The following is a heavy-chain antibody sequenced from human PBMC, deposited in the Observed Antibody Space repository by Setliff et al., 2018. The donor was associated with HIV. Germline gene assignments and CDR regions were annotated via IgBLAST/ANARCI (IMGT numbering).Heavy chain of an antibody. CDR2: ISAYNGNT. CDR3: ASDYSSSGLYYYYGMDV. V-gene: IGHV1-18*01. CDR1: GYTFTSYD. D-gene: IGHD6-6*01. J-gene: IGHJ6*02. Sequence: ASVKVSCKASGYTFTSYDINWVRQATGQGLEWMGWISAYNGNTNYAQKLQGRVTMTTDTSTSTAYMELRSLRSDDTAVYYCASDYSSSGLYYYYGMDVWGQGTTVTVS.